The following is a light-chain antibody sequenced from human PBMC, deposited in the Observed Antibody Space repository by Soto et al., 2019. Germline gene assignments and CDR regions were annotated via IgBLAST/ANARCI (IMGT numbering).Light chain of an antibody. J-gene: IGLJ3*02. CDR3: AAWNDSLRV. V-gene: IGLV1-47*01. Sequence: QSVLTQQPSASGTPGQRVTISCSGSSSNIGSNYVYWYQQLPGTAPKLLIYRNNQRPSGVTDRFSGSKSGTSASLAISGLRSEDEADYYCAAWNDSLRVFGGGTKLTVL. CDR1: SSNIGSNY. CDR2: RNN.